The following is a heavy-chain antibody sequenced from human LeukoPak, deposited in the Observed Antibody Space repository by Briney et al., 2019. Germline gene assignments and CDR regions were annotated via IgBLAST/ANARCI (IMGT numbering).Heavy chain of an antibody. D-gene: IGHD3-16*02. J-gene: IGHJ4*02. Sequence: PGGSLRLSCAASGLTFSTYAMSWVRQAPGKGLEWVSTISGSGANTYYADSVRGRFTISRDNSKNTLYLHMNSLRAEDTAVYYCAKEGAGYTNPYYFDYWGQGTLVTVSS. V-gene: IGHV3-23*01. CDR3: AKEGAGYTNPYYFDY. CDR1: GLTFSTYA. CDR2: ISGSGANT.